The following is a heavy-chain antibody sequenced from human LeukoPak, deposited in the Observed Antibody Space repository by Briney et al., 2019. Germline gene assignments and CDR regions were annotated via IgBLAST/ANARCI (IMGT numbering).Heavy chain of an antibody. CDR3: AKARGEQNGGSNY. CDR1: GFIFSSYA. V-gene: IGHV3-23*01. Sequence: GGSLRLSCATSGFIFSSYAMSWVRQAPGGGLEWVSSISGRGGSIYYADSVKGRFTISRDNSKNTLYLQMNSLRAEDTAVYYCAKARGEQNGGSNYWGKGTQVIVSS. CDR2: ISGRGGSI. D-gene: IGHD2-15*01. J-gene: IGHJ4*02.